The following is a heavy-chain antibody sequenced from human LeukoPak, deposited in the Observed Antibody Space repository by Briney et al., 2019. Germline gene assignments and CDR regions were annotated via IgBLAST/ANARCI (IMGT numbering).Heavy chain of an antibody. J-gene: IGHJ3*02. V-gene: IGHV4-4*02. CDR3: ARRSSGWFPGDAFDI. D-gene: IGHD6-19*01. Sequence: SGTLSLTCAVSGGSISSSNWWSWVRQPPGKGLEWIGEIYHSGSTNYNPSLKSRVTMSVDTSKNQFSLKLSSVTAADTAVYYCARRSSGWFPGDAFDIWGQGTMVTVSS. CDR1: GGSISSSNW. CDR2: IYHSGST.